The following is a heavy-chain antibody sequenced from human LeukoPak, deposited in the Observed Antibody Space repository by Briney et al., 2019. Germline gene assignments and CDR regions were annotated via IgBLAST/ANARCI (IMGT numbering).Heavy chain of an antibody. CDR2: ISSSSSYI. Sequence: GGSLRLSCAASGFTFSSYSMNWVRQAPGKGLEWVSSISSSSSYIYYADSVKGRFTISRDNAKNSLYLQMNSLRAEDTAVYYCARGGIAAAGAFDIWGQGTMVTVSS. CDR3: ARGGIAAAGAFDI. V-gene: IGHV3-21*01. J-gene: IGHJ3*02. CDR1: GFTFSSYS. D-gene: IGHD6-13*01.